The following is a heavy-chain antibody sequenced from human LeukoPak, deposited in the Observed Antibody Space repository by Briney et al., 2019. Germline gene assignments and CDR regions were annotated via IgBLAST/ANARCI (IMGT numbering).Heavy chain of an antibody. CDR2: IYYSGST. CDR3: ASWAYEYSGSYYRYYFDY. J-gene: IGHJ4*02. Sequence: SETLSLTCTVSGGSISGYYWSWIRQSPGKGLEWIAYIYYSGSTNYNPSLKSRVTISVDTSKNQFSLKLSSVTAADTAVYYCASWAYEYSGSYYRYYFDYWGQGTLVTVSS. V-gene: IGHV4-59*08. D-gene: IGHD1-26*01. CDR1: GGSISGYY.